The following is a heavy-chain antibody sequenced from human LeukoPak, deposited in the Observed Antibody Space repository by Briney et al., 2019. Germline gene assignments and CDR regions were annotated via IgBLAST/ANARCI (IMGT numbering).Heavy chain of an antibody. CDR2: IYTSGTT. D-gene: IGHD2-21*01. CDR1: GGSISSGNYY. V-gene: IGHV4-61*02. CDR3: ARAYGGFDY. J-gene: IGHJ4*02. Sequence: PSETLSLTCTVSGGSISSGNYYWNWIRQPAGKGLEWIGRIYTSGTTNYNPSLKSRVTISVDTSKNQFSLKLSSVTAADTAVYYCARAYGGFDYWGQGTLVTVSS.